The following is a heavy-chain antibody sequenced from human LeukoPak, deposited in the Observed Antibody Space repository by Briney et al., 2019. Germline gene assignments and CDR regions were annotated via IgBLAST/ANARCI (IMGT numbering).Heavy chain of an antibody. CDR3: ARQGCSGGSCYYFDY. CDR2: IYYSGST. Sequence: SETLSLTCTVSGGSISSYYWSWIRQSPGKGLEWIGYIYYSGSTNYNPSLKSRVTISVDTSKNQFSLKLSSVTAADTAVYYCARQGCSGGSCYYFDYWGQGTLVTVSS. CDR1: GGSISSYY. J-gene: IGHJ4*02. D-gene: IGHD2-15*01. V-gene: IGHV4-59*08.